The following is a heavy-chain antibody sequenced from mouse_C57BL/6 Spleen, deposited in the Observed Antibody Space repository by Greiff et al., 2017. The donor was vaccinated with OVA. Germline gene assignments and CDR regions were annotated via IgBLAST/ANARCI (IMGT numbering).Heavy chain of an antibody. CDR2: IDPSDSYT. D-gene: IGHD2-1*01. CDR1: GYTFTSYW. CDR3: ARWGNYPFAY. J-gene: IGHJ3*01. Sequence: VQLQQPGAELVMPGASVKLSCKASGYTFTSYWMHWVKQRPGKGLEWIGEIDPSDSYTNYNQKFKGNSTLTVDKSSSTAYMQLISLTSDDSAVYYCARWGNYPFAYWGQGTLVTVSA. V-gene: IGHV1-69*01.